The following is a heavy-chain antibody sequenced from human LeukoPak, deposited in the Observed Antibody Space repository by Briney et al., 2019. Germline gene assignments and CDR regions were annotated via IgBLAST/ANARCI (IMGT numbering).Heavy chain of an antibody. CDR1: GGSITSTNW. D-gene: IGHD1-26*01. CDR2: ISLTGRT. Sequence: SGTLSLTCGVSGGSITSTNWWSWVRHPPGQGLEWIGEISLTGRTNYNPSLIGRVIMSLDESRNQLSLTLTSVTAADTAMYYCTRENGPYCPFGYWGQGTLVVVPS. CDR3: TRENGPYCPFGY. V-gene: IGHV4-4*02. J-gene: IGHJ4*02.